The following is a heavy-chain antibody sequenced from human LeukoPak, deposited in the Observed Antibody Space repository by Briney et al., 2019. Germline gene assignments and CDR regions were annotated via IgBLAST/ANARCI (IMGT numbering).Heavy chain of an antibody. D-gene: IGHD1-1*01. Sequence: GGSLRLSCAASGFTVSSNYMSWVRQAPGKGLEWVSVIYSGGSTYYADSVKGRFTIFRDNSKNTLYLQMNSLRAEDTAVYYCASYRYNWNDRSDYYFDYWGQGTLVTVSS. V-gene: IGHV3-66*01. CDR1: GFTVSSNY. J-gene: IGHJ4*02. CDR3: ASYRYNWNDRSDYYFDY. CDR2: IYSGGST.